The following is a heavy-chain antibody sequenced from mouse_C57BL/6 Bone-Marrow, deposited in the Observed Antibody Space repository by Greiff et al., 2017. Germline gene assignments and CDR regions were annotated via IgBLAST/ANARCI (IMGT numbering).Heavy chain of an antibody. CDR3: ARDGRYYGSSYRYFDV. CDR2: SRNKANDYTT. Sequence: EVKLMESGGGLVQSGRSLRLSCATSGFTFSDFYMEWVRQAPWKGLEWIAASRNKANDYTTDYRASVKGRFIVSRDTSQSILYLQMNALRAEDTAIYYCARDGRYYGSSYRYFDVWGTGTTVTVSS. J-gene: IGHJ1*03. D-gene: IGHD1-1*01. V-gene: IGHV7-1*01. CDR1: GFTFSDFY.